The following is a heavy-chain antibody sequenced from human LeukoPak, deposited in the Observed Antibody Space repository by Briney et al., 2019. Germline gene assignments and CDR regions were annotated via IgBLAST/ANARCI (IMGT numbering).Heavy chain of an antibody. Sequence: ASVKVSCKVSGYTLTELSMHWVRQAPGKGLEWMGGFDPEDGETIYAQKFHGRVTMTEDTSTDTAYMELSSLRSEDTAVYYCATEVIAARPGLDAFDIWGQGTMVTVSS. D-gene: IGHD6-6*01. CDR2: FDPEDGET. J-gene: IGHJ3*02. CDR3: ATEVIAARPGLDAFDI. CDR1: GYTLTELS. V-gene: IGHV1-24*01.